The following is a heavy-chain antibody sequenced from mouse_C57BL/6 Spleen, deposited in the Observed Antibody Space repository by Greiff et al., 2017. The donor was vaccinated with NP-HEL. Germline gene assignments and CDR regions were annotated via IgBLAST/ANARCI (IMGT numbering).Heavy chain of an antibody. CDR1: GYTFTDYN. J-gene: IGHJ1*03. V-gene: IGHV1-18*01. CDR3: ARGDYYGSSRYFDV. D-gene: IGHD1-1*01. CDR2: INPNNGGT. Sequence: EVRLQQSGPELVKPGASVKIPCKASGYTFTDYNMDWVKQSHGKSLEWIGDINPNNGGTIYNQKFKGKATLTVDKSSSTAYMELRSLTSEDTAVYYCARGDYYGSSRYFDVWGTGTTVTVSS.